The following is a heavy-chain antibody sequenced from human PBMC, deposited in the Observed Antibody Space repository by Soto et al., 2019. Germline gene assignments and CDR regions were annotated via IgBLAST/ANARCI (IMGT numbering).Heavy chain of an antibody. D-gene: IGHD2-15*01. Sequence: EVQLVESGGGLVQPGGSLRLSCAASGFTFSSYSMNWVRQAPGKGLEWVSYISSSSSTIYYADSVKGRFTISRDNAKTSLYLQMNSLGDEDTAVYYCARGKMDIVVVVAADSYNWFDPWGQGTLVTVSS. CDR3: ARGKMDIVVVVAADSYNWFDP. CDR1: GFTFSSYS. J-gene: IGHJ5*02. V-gene: IGHV3-48*02. CDR2: ISSSSSTI.